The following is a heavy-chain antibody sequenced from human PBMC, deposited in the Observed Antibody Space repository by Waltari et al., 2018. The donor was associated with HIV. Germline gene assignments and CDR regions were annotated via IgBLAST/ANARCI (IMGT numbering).Heavy chain of an antibody. Sequence: QVQLQQWGAGLLKPSETLSLTCAVYGGSFSGYYWSWIRQPPGKGLEWLGEINHSGSTNYNPSLKSRVTISVDTSKNQFSLKLSSVTAADTAVYYCARGDYGSGSYRYYGMDVWGQGTTVTVSS. D-gene: IGHD3-10*01. CDR1: GGSFSGYY. J-gene: IGHJ6*02. CDR2: INHSGST. CDR3: ARGDYGSGSYRYYGMDV. V-gene: IGHV4-34*01.